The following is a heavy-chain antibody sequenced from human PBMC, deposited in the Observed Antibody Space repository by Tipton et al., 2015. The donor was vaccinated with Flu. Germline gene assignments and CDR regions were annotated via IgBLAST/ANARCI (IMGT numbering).Heavy chain of an antibody. CDR2: INPNSGGT. CDR1: GYTFTGYY. CDR3: ARDHGAVAGGPKIDY. Sequence: QVQLVQSGAEVKKPGASVKVSCKASGYTFTGYYMHWVRQAPGQGLEWMGWINPNSGGTNYAQKFQGRVTMTRDTSISTAYMELSRLRSDDTAVYYCARDHGAVAGGPKIDYWGRGTLVTVSS. V-gene: IGHV1-2*02. J-gene: IGHJ4*02. D-gene: IGHD6-19*01.